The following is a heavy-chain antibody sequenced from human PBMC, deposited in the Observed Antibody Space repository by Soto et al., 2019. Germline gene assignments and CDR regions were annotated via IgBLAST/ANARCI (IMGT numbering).Heavy chain of an antibody. CDR1: GFTFDDYA. CDR3: AKDNNRNWNYAAFDI. V-gene: IGHV3-9*01. CDR2: ISWNSGSI. Sequence: PGGSLRLSCAASGFTFDDYAMHWVRQAPGKGLEWVSGISWNSGSIGYADSVKGRFTISRDNAKNSLYLQMNSLRAEDTALYYCAKDNNRNWNYAAFDIWGQGTMVTVSS. J-gene: IGHJ3*02. D-gene: IGHD1-7*01.